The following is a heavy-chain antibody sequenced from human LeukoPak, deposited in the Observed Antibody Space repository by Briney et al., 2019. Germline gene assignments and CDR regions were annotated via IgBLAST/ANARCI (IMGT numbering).Heavy chain of an antibody. D-gene: IGHD2-2*01. J-gene: IGHJ3*02. Sequence: GASVKVSCKASGYTFTSYGISWVRRAPGQGLEWMGWISAYNGNTNYAQKLQGRVTMTTDTSTSTAYMELRSLRSDDTAVYYCARDRVVPAARGAFDIWGQGTMVTVSS. V-gene: IGHV1-18*01. CDR2: ISAYNGNT. CDR3: ARDRVVPAARGAFDI. CDR1: GYTFTSYG.